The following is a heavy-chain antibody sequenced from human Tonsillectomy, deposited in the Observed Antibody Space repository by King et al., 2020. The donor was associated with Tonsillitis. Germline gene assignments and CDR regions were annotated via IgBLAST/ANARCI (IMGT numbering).Heavy chain of an antibody. Sequence: QLVQSGAEVKKPGSSVKVSCKASGGTFSSYAISWVRQAPGQGLEWMGGIIPIFGTANYAQKFQGRVTITAAESTSTAYMELSSLRSEDTAVYYCARGTATPYCGGDCYPGAFDIWGQGTMVTVSS. D-gene: IGHD2-21*02. CDR3: ARGTATPYCGGDCYPGAFDI. CDR2: IIPIFGTA. CDR1: GGTFSSYA. J-gene: IGHJ3*02. V-gene: IGHV1-69*12.